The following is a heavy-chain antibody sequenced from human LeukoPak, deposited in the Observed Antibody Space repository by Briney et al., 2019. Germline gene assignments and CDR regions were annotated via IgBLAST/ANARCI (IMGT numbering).Heavy chain of an antibody. CDR3: AKGLLKRITIFGVVDDAFDI. CDR2: ISWNSGSI. Sequence: GGSLRLSCAASGFTFDDYAMHWVRHAPGKGLGWVSGISWNSGSIVYADSVKGRFTISRDNAKNSLYLQMNSLRAEDMALYYCAKGLLKRITIFGVVDDAFDIWGQGTMVTVSS. D-gene: IGHD3-3*01. V-gene: IGHV3-9*03. J-gene: IGHJ3*02. CDR1: GFTFDDYA.